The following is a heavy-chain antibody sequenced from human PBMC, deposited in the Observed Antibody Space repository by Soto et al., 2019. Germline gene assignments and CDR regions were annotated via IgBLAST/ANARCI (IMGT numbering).Heavy chain of an antibody. V-gene: IGHV1-69*02. D-gene: IGHD7-27*01. J-gene: IGHJ3*02. CDR1: GGTFSSYT. CDR2: IIPILGIA. CDR3: AAGVNWGANDAFDI. Sequence: SVKVSCKASGGTFSSYTISWVRQAPGQGLKWMGRIIPILGIANYAQKFQGRVTITADKSTSTAYMELSSLRSEDTAVYYCAAGVNWGANDAFDIWGQGTMGTAS.